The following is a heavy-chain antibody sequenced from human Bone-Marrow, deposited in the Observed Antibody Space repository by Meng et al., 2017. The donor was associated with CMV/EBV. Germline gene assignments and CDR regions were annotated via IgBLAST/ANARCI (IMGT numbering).Heavy chain of an antibody. Sequence: GGSLRLSCAASGFTFTSYDMSWVRQAPGEGLKWVSGISGSGDTTYYADSVKGRFTISRDNSKNTLYLQMNSLRAEDTAVYYCAREERYYDILTGYYFGGRYYYYGMDVWGQGTTVTVSS. CDR2: ISGSGDTT. J-gene: IGHJ6*02. D-gene: IGHD3-9*01. V-gene: IGHV3-23*01. CDR1: GFTFTSYD. CDR3: AREERYYDILTGYYFGGRYYYYGMDV.